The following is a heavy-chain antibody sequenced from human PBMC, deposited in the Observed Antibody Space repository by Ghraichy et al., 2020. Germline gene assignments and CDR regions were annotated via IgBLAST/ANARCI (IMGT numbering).Heavy chain of an antibody. J-gene: IGHJ6*03. CDR1: GFTFTSSA. CDR2: IVVGSGNT. Sequence: SVKVSCKASGFTFTSSAVQWVRQARGQRLEWIGWIVVGSGNTNYAQKFQERVTITRDMSTSTAYMELSSLRSEDTAVYYCATPKIGRRGVVIALRDDYYMDVWGKGTTVTVSS. D-gene: IGHD2-21*01. V-gene: IGHV1-58*01. CDR3: ATPKIGRRGVVIALRDDYYMDV.